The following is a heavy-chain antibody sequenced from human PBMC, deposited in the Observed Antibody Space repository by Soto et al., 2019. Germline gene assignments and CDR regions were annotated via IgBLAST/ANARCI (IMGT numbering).Heavy chain of an antibody. D-gene: IGHD6-19*01. CDR1: GLTFSSYA. CDR2: ISGGGDST. Sequence: EVQLLESGGGLVQPGGSLRISCAASGLTFSSYAMSWVRQAPGKGLEWVSTISGGGDSTYFADSVKGRFTMSRDNSKNTIYLQLNSLRPEDTAVYKCAKNPRQQWPLLYRIDVWGQGNTVIVSS. J-gene: IGHJ6*02. CDR3: AKNPRQQWPLLYRIDV. V-gene: IGHV3-23*01.